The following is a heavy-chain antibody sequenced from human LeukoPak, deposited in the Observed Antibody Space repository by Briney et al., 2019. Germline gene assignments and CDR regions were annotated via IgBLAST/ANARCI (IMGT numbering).Heavy chain of an antibody. CDR1: GGSISTYY. J-gene: IGHJ4*02. CDR2: IYHSGST. CDR3: ARAAAGGGYNSDY. D-gene: IGHD5-24*01. V-gene: IGHV4-59*01. Sequence: SETLSLTCTVSGGSISTYYWSWIRQPPGKGLEWIGYIYHSGSTKYNPSLKSRVTISVDTSKNQFSLKLSSVTAADTAVYYCARAAAGGGYNSDYWGQGTLVTVSS.